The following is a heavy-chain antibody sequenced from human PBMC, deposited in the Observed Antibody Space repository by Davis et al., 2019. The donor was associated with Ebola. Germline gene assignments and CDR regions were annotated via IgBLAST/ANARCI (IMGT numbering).Heavy chain of an antibody. J-gene: IGHJ6*04. V-gene: IGHV4-59*01. D-gene: IGHD2-8*01. Sequence: MPGGSLRLSCTVSGGSISSYYWSWIRQPPGKGLEWIGYIYYSGSTNYDPSLKSRVTISVDTSKNRFSLKLSSVTAADTAVYYCARGRLYLGVWGKGTTVTVSS. CDR3: ARGRLYLGV. CDR2: IYYSGST. CDR1: GGSISSYY.